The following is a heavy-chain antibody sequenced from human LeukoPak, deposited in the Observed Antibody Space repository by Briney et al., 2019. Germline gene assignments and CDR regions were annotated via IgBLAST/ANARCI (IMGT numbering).Heavy chain of an antibody. CDR1: GFSFSSYW. J-gene: IGHJ4*02. Sequence: GGSLRLSCAASGFSFSSYWMTWVRQAPGKGLEWVANIKQDGSEKYYVDSVKGRFTISRDNAKKLLYLQINSLRTEDTAVYYCATKSGNYYNYWGRGSLVTVSS. D-gene: IGHD1-26*01. V-gene: IGHV3-7*03. CDR3: ATKSGNYYNY. CDR2: IKQDGSEK.